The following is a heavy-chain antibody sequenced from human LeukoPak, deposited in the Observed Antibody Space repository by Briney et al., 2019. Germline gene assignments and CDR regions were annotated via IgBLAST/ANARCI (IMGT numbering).Heavy chain of an antibody. CDR2: TYYRSKWYN. V-gene: IGHV6-1*01. J-gene: IGHJ5*02. CDR3: AKDLDWFDP. Sequence: SQTLSLTCAISGDSVSSNSATWTWIRQSPSRGLEWLGRTYYRSKWYNEYAASVKSRTTINPDTSKNQFSLQLNSVTPEDTAVYYCAKDLDWFDPWGQGTLVTVSS. CDR1: GDSVSSNSAT.